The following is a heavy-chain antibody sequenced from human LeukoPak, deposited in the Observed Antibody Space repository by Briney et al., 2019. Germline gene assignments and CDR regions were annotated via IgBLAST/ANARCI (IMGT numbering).Heavy chain of an antibody. J-gene: IGHJ4*02. Sequence: GGSLRLSCAASGFTFSSYWMHWVRQAPGKGLVWVSRINSDGSSTSYADSVKGRFTISRDNSKNTLYLQMNSLRAEDTAVYYCAKCLGGGDCYPVDWGQGTLVTVSS. CDR1: GFTFSSYW. D-gene: IGHD2-21*02. CDR3: AKCLGGGDCYPVD. CDR2: INSDGSST. V-gene: IGHV3-74*01.